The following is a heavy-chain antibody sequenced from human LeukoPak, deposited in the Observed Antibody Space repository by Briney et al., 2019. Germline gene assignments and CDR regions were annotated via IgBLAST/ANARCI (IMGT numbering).Heavy chain of an antibody. CDR1: GFTFSSYG. Sequence: GGSLRLSCAASGFTFSSYGMHWVRQAPGKGLEWVAVIWYDGSNKYYADSVKGRFTISRDNFKNTLYLQMNSLRAEDTAVYYCARMRCSGGSCCYYYYGMDVWGKGTTVTVSS. D-gene: IGHD2-15*01. CDR3: ARMRCSGGSCCYYYYGMDV. J-gene: IGHJ6*04. V-gene: IGHV3-33*01. CDR2: IWYDGSNK.